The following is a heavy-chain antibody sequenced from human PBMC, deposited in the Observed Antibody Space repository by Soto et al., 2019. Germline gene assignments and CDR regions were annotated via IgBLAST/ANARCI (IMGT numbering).Heavy chain of an antibody. Sequence: SVKVSCKASGGTFSSYTISXVRQAPGQGLEWMGRIIPILGIANYAQKFQGRVTITADKSTSTAYMELSSLRSEDTAVYYCAREPPVLRYFDWLLSGSWFDPWGQGTLVTVSS. D-gene: IGHD3-9*01. CDR2: IIPILGIA. CDR1: GGTFSSYT. CDR3: AREPPVLRYFDWLLSGSWFDP. V-gene: IGHV1-69*04. J-gene: IGHJ5*02.